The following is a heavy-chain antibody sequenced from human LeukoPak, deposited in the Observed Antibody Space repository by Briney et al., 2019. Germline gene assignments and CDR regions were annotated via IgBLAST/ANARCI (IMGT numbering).Heavy chain of an antibody. Sequence: ASVKVSCKPYGYTFNTYGITWVRQAPGQGLEWMGWISPYNGNTNYAQKFQGRVTMTTDTSTSTAYMELRSLRSDDTAVYYCARGPHERSGYPDDWGQGTLVTVSS. V-gene: IGHV1-18*01. CDR1: GYTFNTYG. D-gene: IGHD3-22*01. CDR3: ARGPHERSGYPDD. J-gene: IGHJ4*02. CDR2: ISPYNGNT.